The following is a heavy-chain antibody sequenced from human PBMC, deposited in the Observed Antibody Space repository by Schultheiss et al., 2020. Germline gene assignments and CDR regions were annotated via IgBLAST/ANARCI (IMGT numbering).Heavy chain of an antibody. CDR3: ARGGSYYDYWYFDL. CDR2: IYYSGST. CDR1: GGSISSSNW. V-gene: IGHV4-4*02. Sequence: SETLSLTCAVSGGSISSSNWWSWVRQPPGKGLEWIGSIYYSGSTNYNPSLKSRVTISVDTSKNQFSLKLSSVTAADTAVYYCARGGSYYDYWYFDLWGRGTLVTVSS. J-gene: IGHJ2*01. D-gene: IGHD1-26*01.